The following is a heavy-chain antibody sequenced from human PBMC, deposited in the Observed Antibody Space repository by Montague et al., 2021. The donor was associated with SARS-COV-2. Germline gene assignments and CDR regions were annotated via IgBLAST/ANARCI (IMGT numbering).Heavy chain of an antibody. V-gene: IGHV3-30-3*01. CDR2: ISYDGSNK. Sequence: SLRLSCAASGFTFSCYAMHWVRQAPGKGLEWVAVISYDGSNKYYXDSVKGRFTISRDNSKNTLYLQMNSLRAEDTAVCYCAREGYSGYDYPFYYYYAMDVWGQGTTVTVSS. J-gene: IGHJ6*02. CDR3: AREGYSGYDYPFYYYYAMDV. CDR1: GFTFSCYA. D-gene: IGHD5-12*01.